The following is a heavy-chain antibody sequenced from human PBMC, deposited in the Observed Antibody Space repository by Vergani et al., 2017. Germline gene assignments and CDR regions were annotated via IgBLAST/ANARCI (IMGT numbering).Heavy chain of an antibody. CDR2: ISGSGGST. J-gene: IGHJ4*02. CDR3: ATGLAVAGTFPDY. D-gene: IGHD6-19*01. Sequence: EVQLLESGGGLVQPGGSLRLSCAASGFTFSSYAMSWVRQAPGKGLEWVSAISGSGGSTYYADSVKGRFTISRDNSKNTLYLQMNSRRAEDTAVYYCATGLAVAGTFPDYWGQGTLVTVSS. V-gene: IGHV3-23*01. CDR1: GFTFSSYA.